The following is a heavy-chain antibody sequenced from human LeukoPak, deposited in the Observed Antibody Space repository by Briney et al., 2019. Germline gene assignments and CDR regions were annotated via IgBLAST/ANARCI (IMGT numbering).Heavy chain of an antibody. CDR1: GGSLSSSGYY. CDR3: ARNMVRDIVDV. D-gene: IGHD3-10*01. CDR2: IYTSGST. Sequence: PSETLSLTCTVSGGSLSSSGYYWSWIRQPAGKGLEWIGRIYTSGSTNYNPSLKSRVTMSVDTSKNQFSLKLSSVTAADTAVYYRARNMVRDIVDVWGQGTTVTVSS. V-gene: IGHV4-61*02. J-gene: IGHJ6*02.